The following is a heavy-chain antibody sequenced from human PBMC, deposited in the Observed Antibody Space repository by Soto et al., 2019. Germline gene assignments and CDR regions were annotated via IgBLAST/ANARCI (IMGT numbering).Heavy chain of an antibody. CDR2: IYYSGST. J-gene: IGHJ6*02. CDR1: GGSIRSSSSY. V-gene: IGHV4-39*01. CDR3: ARRRGVVQDGMDV. D-gene: IGHD3-3*01. Sequence: QLQLQESGPGLEKPSETLSLTCTVSGGSIRSSSSYWDWIRQPPGKGLEWIGSIYYSGSTYYNPSLKSRVIISMDKSKNQFSLNVSSVTAADTAVYYCARRRGVVQDGMDVWGQGTTVIVSS.